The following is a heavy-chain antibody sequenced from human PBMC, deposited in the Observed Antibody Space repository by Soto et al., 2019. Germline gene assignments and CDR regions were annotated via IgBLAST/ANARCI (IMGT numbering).Heavy chain of an antibody. CDR3: VRGAGRTTSSSYYYGLDA. CDR2: TRDKANRYTT. D-gene: IGHD2-2*01. Sequence: AGGSLRLSCAASGFTFSDHYMDWVREAPGKGLEWVGRTRDKANRYTTEYAASVKGRFTISRDDSKNSLYLQMNSLKTEDTALYYCVRGAGRTTSSSYYYGLDAWGQGTTVTVSS. J-gene: IGHJ6*02. CDR1: GFTFSDHY. V-gene: IGHV3-72*01.